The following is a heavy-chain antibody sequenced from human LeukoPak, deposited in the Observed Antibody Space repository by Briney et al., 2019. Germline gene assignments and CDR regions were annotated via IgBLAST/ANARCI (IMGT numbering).Heavy chain of an antibody. Sequence: SEALSLTCTVSGASISGSGYYWGWIRQPPGKGLEWIGSIYSSGSTYYNASLQSRVTISIETSKNQISLKLNSVTAADTAVYYCARAFSGSGSYYSAMLYYYYYMDVWGKGTTVTISS. CDR1: GASISGSGYY. CDR3: ARAFSGSGSYYSAMLYYYYYMDV. J-gene: IGHJ6*03. CDR2: IYSSGST. V-gene: IGHV4-39*07. D-gene: IGHD3-10*01.